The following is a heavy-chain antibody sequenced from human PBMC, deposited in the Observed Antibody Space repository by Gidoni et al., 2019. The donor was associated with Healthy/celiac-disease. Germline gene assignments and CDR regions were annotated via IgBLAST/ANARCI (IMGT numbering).Heavy chain of an antibody. V-gene: IGHV3-30-3*01. CDR3: ARVGEWLRFYYYYGMDV. Sequence: QVQLVESGGGVVQPGRSLRLSCAASGFTFSSYAMHWVRQAPGKGLEWVAVISYDGSNKYYADSVKGRFTISRDNSKNTLYLQMNSLRAEDTAVYYCARVGEWLRFYYYYGMDVWGQGTTVTVSS. J-gene: IGHJ6*02. D-gene: IGHD5-12*01. CDR2: ISYDGSNK. CDR1: GFTFSSYA.